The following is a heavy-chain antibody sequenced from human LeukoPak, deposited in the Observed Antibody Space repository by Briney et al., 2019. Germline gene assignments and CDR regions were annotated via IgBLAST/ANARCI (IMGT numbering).Heavy chain of an antibody. CDR3: ARGARYCSSTSCPADYYYGMDV. J-gene: IGHJ6*02. V-gene: IGHV1-8*01. CDR2: MNPNSGNT. CDR1: GYTFTSYD. Sequence: ASVKVSCKASGYTFTSYDINWVRQATGQGLEWMGWMNPNSGNTGYAQKFQGRVTMTRNTSISTAHMELSSLRSEDTAVYYCARGARYCSSTSCPADYYYGMDVWGQGTTVTVSS. D-gene: IGHD2-2*01.